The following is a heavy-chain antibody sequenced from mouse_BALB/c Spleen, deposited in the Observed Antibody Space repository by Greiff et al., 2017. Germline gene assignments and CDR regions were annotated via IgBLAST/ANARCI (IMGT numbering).Heavy chain of an antibody. CDR3: ARGDAMDY. Sequence: EVQLQESGPGLVKPSQSLSLTCTVTGYSITSDYAWNWIRQFPGNILEWMGYISYSGSTSYNPSLKSRISITRDTSKNQFFLQLNSVTTEDTATYYCARGDAMDYWGQGTSVTVSS. J-gene: IGHJ4*01. CDR2: ISYSGST. CDR1: GYSITSDYA. V-gene: IGHV3-2*02.